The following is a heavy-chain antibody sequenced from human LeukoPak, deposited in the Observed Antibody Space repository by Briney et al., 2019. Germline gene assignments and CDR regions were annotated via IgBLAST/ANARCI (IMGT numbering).Heavy chain of an antibody. Sequence: GGSLRLSCAASGFTVSSNYMSWVRQAPGKGLEWVSVIYSGGNTYYADSVKGRFTISRDNSKNTLYLQMNSLRAEDTAVYYCASLQVDPCSNTSCYTDVWGQGTTVTVSS. D-gene: IGHD2-2*02. CDR1: GFTVSSNY. J-gene: IGHJ6*02. CDR3: ASLQVDPCSNTSCYTDV. CDR2: IYSGGNT. V-gene: IGHV3-53*01.